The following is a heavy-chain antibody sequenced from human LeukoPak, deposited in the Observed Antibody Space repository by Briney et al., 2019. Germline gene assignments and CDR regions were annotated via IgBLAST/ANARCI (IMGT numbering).Heavy chain of an antibody. CDR3: ARDLLVDIVATRSKNWFDP. J-gene: IGHJ5*02. CDR1: GGTFSSYA. Sequence: SVKVSCKAFGGTFSSYAISWVRQAPGQGLEWMGWIIPILGIADYAQKFQGRVTITADKSTSTAYMELSSLRSEDTAVYYCARDLLVDIVATRSKNWFDPWGQGTLVTVSS. V-gene: IGHV1-69*10. CDR2: IIPILGIA. D-gene: IGHD5-12*01.